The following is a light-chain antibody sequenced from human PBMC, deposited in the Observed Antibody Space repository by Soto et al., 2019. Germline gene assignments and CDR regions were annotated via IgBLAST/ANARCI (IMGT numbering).Light chain of an antibody. Sequence: DIQMTPSPSTLSASVGESLTITCRASQSISSWLAWYQQKPGKYPKLLIYDASSLGSGVPSRFSGSGSGTEFTLTISSLQPEDFATYFCQQYQTYSTFGQGTRLEIK. CDR3: QQYQTYST. CDR1: QSISSW. CDR2: DAS. V-gene: IGKV1-5*01. J-gene: IGKJ5*01.